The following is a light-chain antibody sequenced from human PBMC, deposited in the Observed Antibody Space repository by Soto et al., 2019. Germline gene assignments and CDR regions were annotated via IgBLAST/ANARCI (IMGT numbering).Light chain of an antibody. J-gene: IGLJ3*02. CDR3: ATWESSLRTGV. Sequence: QSVLTQPPSVSAAPGQKVTIPCSGSNSNIGRNYVSWYHQLPGTAPKLLIYDNHERPSGIPDRFSGSKSGTSASLGITGLQTGDEADYYCATWESSLRTGVFGGGTQLTVL. V-gene: IGLV1-51*01. CDR1: NSNIGRNY. CDR2: DNH.